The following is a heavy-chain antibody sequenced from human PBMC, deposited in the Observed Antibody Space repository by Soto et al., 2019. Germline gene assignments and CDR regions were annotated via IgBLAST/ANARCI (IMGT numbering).Heavy chain of an antibody. CDR2: IYHSGST. Sequence: TLYLTSAVSGDSICSTICGGSVRQPPGKGLEWIGEIYHSGSTNYNPSLKSRVTISVDKSKNQFSLKLSSVTAADTAVSYCARVRIAVEAFDYWGQGTLVTVSS. CDR1: GDSICSTIC. V-gene: IGHV4-4*02. CDR3: ARVRIAVEAFDY. D-gene: IGHD6-19*01. J-gene: IGHJ4*02.